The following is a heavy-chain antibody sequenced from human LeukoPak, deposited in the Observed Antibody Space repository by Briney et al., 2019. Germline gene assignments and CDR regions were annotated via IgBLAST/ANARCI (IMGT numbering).Heavy chain of an antibody. CDR3: ARFGALHGGSHFSP. J-gene: IGHJ5*02. V-gene: IGHV3-7*01. D-gene: IGHD1-26*01. CDR1: GFTFSNYW. CDR2: INQDESRK. Sequence: GGSLRLSCAASGFTFSNYWMTWVRQAPGRGLEWVAYINQDESRKSYMDPVKGRFTISRDNAKNLLYLQMSSLRVEDTAVYYCARFGALHGGSHFSPWGQGTLVTVSS.